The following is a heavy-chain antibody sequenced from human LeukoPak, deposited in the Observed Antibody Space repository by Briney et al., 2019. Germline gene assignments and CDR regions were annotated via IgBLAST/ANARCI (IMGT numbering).Heavy chain of an antibody. CDR2: IRYDGSNK. CDR1: GFTFSSYG. Sequence: PGGSLRLSCAASGFTFSSYGMHWVRQAPGKGLEWVAFIRYDGSNKYYADSVKGRFTISRDNSKNTLYLQMNSQRAEDTAVYYCAKDQDETSSFDYWGQGTLVTVSS. V-gene: IGHV3-30*02. D-gene: IGHD2-15*01. J-gene: IGHJ4*02. CDR3: AKDQDETSSFDY.